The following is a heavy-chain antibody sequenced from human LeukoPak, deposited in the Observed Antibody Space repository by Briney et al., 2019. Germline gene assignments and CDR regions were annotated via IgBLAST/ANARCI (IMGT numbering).Heavy chain of an antibody. Sequence: SETLSLTCAVYGGSFSGYYWSWIRQPPGKGLEWIGEINHSGSTNYNPSLKSRVTISVDTSKNQFPLKLSSVTAADTAVYYCARGASAAINYWGQGTLVTVSS. CDR1: GGSFSGYY. J-gene: IGHJ4*02. D-gene: IGHD6-13*01. CDR2: INHSGST. V-gene: IGHV4-34*01. CDR3: ARGASAAINY.